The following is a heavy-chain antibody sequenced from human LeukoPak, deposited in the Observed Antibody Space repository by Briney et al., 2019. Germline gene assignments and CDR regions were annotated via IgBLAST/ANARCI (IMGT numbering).Heavy chain of an antibody. J-gene: IGHJ4*02. Sequence: ASVKVSCKASGYTFTSYDINWVRQATGQGLEWMGWMNPNSGNTNYAQKLQGRVTMTTDTSTSTAYMELRSLRADDTAVYYCARIGAAAGTGDYWGQGTLVTVSS. CDR2: MNPNSGNT. D-gene: IGHD6-13*01. V-gene: IGHV1-18*01. CDR3: ARIGAAAGTGDY. CDR1: GYTFTSYD.